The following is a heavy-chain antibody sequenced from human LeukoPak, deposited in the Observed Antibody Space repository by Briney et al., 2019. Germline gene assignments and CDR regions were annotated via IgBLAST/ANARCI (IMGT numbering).Heavy chain of an antibody. CDR2: IYNSGNYI. Sequence: GGSLRLSCAASGFHFSSYAMNWVRQAPGKGLEWVSSIYNSGNYIYYGDSVKGRFTISRDNAKNSLYLQMNSLTAEDTAVYYCTGELGLGGGVTYWGQGTLVTVSS. CDR3: TGELGLGGGVTY. V-gene: IGHV3-21*01. D-gene: IGHD3-16*01. J-gene: IGHJ4*02. CDR1: GFHFSSYA.